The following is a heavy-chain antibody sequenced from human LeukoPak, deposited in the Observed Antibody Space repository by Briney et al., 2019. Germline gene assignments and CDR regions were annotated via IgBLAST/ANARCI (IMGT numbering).Heavy chain of an antibody. J-gene: IGHJ6*02. V-gene: IGHV4-4*07. CDR2: IYTSGST. CDR1: GGSISSYY. D-gene: IGHD3-10*01. CDR3: ARAPYYYGSGTPSYYYGMDV. Sequence: PSETLSLTCTVSGGSISSYYWSWIRQPAGKGLEWIGRIYTSGSTNYNLSLKSRVTMSVDTPKNQFSLKLSSVTAADTAVYYCARAPYYYGSGTPSYYYGMDVWGQGTTVTVSS.